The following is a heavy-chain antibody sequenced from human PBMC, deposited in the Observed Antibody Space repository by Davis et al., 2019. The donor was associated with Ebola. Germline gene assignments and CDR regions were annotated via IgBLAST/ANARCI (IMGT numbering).Heavy chain of an antibody. D-gene: IGHD6-19*01. CDR3: ARDRPEAVAGLDH. Sequence: PGGSLRLSCTGSGSDFTDYSMNWVRQAPGKGLEWVASITASSTYIFYGDSVRGRFTVSRDNARTSLYLQMNALRVEDTAVYYCARDRPEAVAGLDHWGQGTLVTVSS. V-gene: IGHV3-21*01. CDR1: GSDFTDYS. CDR2: ITASSTYI. J-gene: IGHJ4*02.